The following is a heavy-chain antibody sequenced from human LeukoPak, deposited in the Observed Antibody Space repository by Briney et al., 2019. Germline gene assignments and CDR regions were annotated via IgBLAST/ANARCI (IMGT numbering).Heavy chain of an antibody. Sequence: GGSLRLSCATSGFSFGSYAMSWVRQAPGKGLEWVSSISGSGMLTYYADSVKGRFTISRDNSKNTLYLQMSSLRAEDTATFYCAKFYYDSSGRGNDAFDVWGQGTMVTVSS. CDR3: AKFYYDSSGRGNDAFDV. D-gene: IGHD3-22*01. J-gene: IGHJ3*01. CDR2: ISGSGMLT. V-gene: IGHV3-23*01. CDR1: GFSFGSYA.